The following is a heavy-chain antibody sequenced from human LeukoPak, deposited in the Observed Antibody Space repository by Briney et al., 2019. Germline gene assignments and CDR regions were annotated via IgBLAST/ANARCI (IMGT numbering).Heavy chain of an antibody. D-gene: IGHD2-21*02. CDR3: ANARLVVTAAEC. J-gene: IGHJ4*02. V-gene: IGHV3-48*01. Sequence: GGSLRLSCAASGFTFSSYSMNWVRQAPGKGLEGVSYISSSSSTIYYADSVKGRFTISRDNSKNTLYLQMNSLRVEDTAVYYCANARLVVTAAECWGQGTPVTV. CDR2: ISSSSSTI. CDR1: GFTFSSYS.